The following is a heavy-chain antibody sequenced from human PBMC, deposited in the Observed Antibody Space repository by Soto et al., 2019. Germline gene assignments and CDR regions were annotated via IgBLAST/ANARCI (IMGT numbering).Heavy chain of an antibody. D-gene: IGHD3-3*01. CDR1: CYTFTSYG. Sequence: ASVKVSCNSSCYTFTSYGISCVRQAPGQGLEWMGWINPNSGGTNYAQKFQGRVTMTRDTSISTAYMELSRLRSDDTAVYYCARAGGYYDFWSGYYKAFDPWGQGTLVTVSS. CDR3: ARAGGYYDFWSGYYKAFDP. J-gene: IGHJ5*02. V-gene: IGHV1-2*02. CDR2: INPNSGGT.